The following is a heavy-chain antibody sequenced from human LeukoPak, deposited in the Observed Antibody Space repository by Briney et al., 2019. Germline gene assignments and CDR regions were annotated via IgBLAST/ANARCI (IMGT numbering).Heavy chain of an antibody. J-gene: IGHJ4*02. D-gene: IGHD6-13*01. CDR2: FYYSGST. CDR3: ARLVVSSWYHEVLLGRDY. CDR1: GGSISSRPYC. Sequence: SETLSLTCTVSGGSISSRPYCWGWIRQPPGKGLEWLGNFYYSGSTYYKPSLNSRVTIAVDTTKNQISLKLSSVTAADTAVYYCARLVVSSWYHEVLLGRDYWGQGTLVTVSS. V-gene: IGHV4-39*01.